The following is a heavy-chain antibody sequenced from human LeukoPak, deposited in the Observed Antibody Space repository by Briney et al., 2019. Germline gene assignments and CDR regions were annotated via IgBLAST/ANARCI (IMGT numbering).Heavy chain of an antibody. V-gene: IGHV4-34*01. J-gene: IGHJ4*02. CDR1: GGSFSDYY. D-gene: IGHD3-3*01. CDR3: ATNEWSGYYFEY. Sequence: SETLSLTCAVYGGSFSDYYWSWIRQPPGKGLEWIGSIYSSGSTYYNPSLKSRVTISVDTSKNQFSLKLSSVTAADTAVYYCATNEWSGYYFEYWGQGTLVPVSS. CDR2: IYSSGST.